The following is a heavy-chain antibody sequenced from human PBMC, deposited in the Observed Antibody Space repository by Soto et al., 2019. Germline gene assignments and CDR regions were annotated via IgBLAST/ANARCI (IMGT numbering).Heavy chain of an antibody. J-gene: IGHJ6*03. V-gene: IGHV3-23*01. Sequence: GGSLRLSCAASGFTFSSYAMSWVRQAPGKGLEWVSAISGSGGSTYYADSVKGRFTISRDNSKNTLYLQMNSLRAEDTAVYYCASGSDDFGGVIDWYYYYYMDVWGKGTTVTVSS. CDR1: GFTFSSYA. D-gene: IGHD3-16*01. CDR2: ISGSGGST. CDR3: ASGSDDFGGVIDWYYYYYMDV.